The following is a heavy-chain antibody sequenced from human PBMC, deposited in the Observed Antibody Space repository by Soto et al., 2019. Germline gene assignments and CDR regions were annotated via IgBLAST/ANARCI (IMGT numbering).Heavy chain of an antibody. D-gene: IGHD3-10*01. CDR1: GGSVNSDSDS. CDR2: IHHSGST. V-gene: IGHV4-30-2*01. Sequence: QLQLQESGSGLVKPSQTLSLTCAVSGGSVNSDSDSWTWIRQPPGKGLEWIGYIHHSGSTYYNPSLRSRVTMSVDRSKNQFSLKLTSVTAADTAVYYCVRQITLSSYYFDYWGQGILVTVSS. J-gene: IGHJ4*02. CDR3: VRQITLSSYYFDY.